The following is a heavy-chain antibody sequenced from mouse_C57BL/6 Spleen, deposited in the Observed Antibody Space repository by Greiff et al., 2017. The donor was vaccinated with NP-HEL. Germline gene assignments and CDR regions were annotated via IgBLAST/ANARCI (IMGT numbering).Heavy chain of an antibody. CDR1: GFTFSSYG. J-gene: IGHJ1*03. CDR2: ISSGGSYT. Sequence: EVKLMESGGDLVKPGGSLKLSCAASGFTFSSYGMSWVRQTPDKRLEWVATISSGGSYTYYPDSVKGRFTISRDNAKNTLYLQMSSLKSEDTAMYYCASLTTVVPYWYFDVWGTGTTVTVSS. CDR3: ASLTTVVPYWYFDV. D-gene: IGHD1-1*01. V-gene: IGHV5-6*01.